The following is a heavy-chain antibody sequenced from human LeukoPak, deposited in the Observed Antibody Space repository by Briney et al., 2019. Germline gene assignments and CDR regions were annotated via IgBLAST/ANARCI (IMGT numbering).Heavy chain of an antibody. Sequence: AASVKVSCKASGGTFSSYAISWVRQAPGQGLEWMGRIIPILGIANYAQKFQGRVTITADKSTSTAYMELSSLRSEDTAVYYCARDRIAGAGRKPYGMDVWGQGTTVTVSS. CDR1: GGTFSSYA. D-gene: IGHD6-13*01. CDR2: IIPILGIA. CDR3: ARDRIAGAGRKPYGMDV. V-gene: IGHV1-69*04. J-gene: IGHJ6*02.